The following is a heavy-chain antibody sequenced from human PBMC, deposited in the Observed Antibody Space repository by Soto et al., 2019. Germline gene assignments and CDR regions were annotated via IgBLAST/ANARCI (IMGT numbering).Heavy chain of an antibody. CDR3: ARARWYDAFDV. CDR2: IFHGGNT. CDR1: GFSISSGNY. D-gene: IGHD2-15*01. V-gene: IGHV4-38-2*01. Sequence: SETLSLTCAVSGFSISSGNYWGWIRKPPGKGLEWIGSIFHGGNTYYNPSLKSRVTISVDMSKNQFSLKLNSVTAADTAVYYCARARWYDAFDVWGQGTVVTVSS. J-gene: IGHJ3*01.